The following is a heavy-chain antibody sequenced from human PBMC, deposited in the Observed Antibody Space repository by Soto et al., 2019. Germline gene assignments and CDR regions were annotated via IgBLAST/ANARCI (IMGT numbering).Heavy chain of an antibody. CDR3: ARTNAFHI. V-gene: IGHV4-4*03. Sequence: PPETLSRTCAVSGASIISSDWWGWVRPPPGEGLEWIGDISYSGSTIYNPSLKSRVTISVDRSKNQLSLRLTSVTAADTAVYYCARTNAFHIWGQGTMVTVSS. CDR1: GASIISSDW. CDR2: ISYSGST. J-gene: IGHJ3*02.